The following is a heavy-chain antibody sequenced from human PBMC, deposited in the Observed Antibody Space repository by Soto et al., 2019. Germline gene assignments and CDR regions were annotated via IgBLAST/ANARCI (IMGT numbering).Heavy chain of an antibody. CDR3: AGTPHYYDSSGSMGGPFDY. D-gene: IGHD3-22*01. CDR1: GGTFSSYA. V-gene: IGHV1-69*01. J-gene: IGHJ4*02. CDR2: IIPIFGTA. Sequence: QVPLVQSGAEVKKPGSSVKVSCKASGGTFSSYAISWVRQAPGQGLEWMGGIIPIFGTANYAQKFQGRVTITADESTSTAYMELSSLRSEDTAVYYCAGTPHYYDSSGSMGGPFDYWGQGTLVTVSS.